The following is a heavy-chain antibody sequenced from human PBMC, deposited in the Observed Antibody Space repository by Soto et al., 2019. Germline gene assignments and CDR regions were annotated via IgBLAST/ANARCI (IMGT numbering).Heavy chain of an antibody. D-gene: IGHD2-15*01. V-gene: IGHV3-23*01. Sequence: DVQLLESGGGLVQPEGSLRLSCAASGFTFSSYAMGWVRQGPGKGLEWVAVVSIGGSTHYADSVRGRFTISRDNSKNTLSLQMNSLTAEDTAAYFCAKRRGAGGHFDYRGQGALVTVSS. J-gene: IGHJ4*02. CDR2: VSIGGST. CDR3: AKRRGAGGHFDY. CDR1: GFTFSSYA.